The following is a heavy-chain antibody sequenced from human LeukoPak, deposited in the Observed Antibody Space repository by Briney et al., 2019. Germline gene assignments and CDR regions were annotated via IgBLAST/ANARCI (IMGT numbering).Heavy chain of an antibody. J-gene: IGHJ4*02. CDR3: AREFTN. D-gene: IGHD3-3*01. CDR2: ISSSGDYV. V-gene: IGHV3-21*01. Sequence: PGGSLRLSCAVSGFTFSSFTMNWVRQAPGKGLEWVSFISSSGDYVYYADSVKGRFTISRDNAKNSLYLQMNSLRAEDTAVYYCAREFTNWGQGTLVTVSS. CDR1: GFTFSSFT.